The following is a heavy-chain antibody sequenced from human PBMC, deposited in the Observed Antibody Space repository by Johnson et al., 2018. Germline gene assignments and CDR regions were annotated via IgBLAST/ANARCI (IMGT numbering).Heavy chain of an antibody. CDR1: GDSISSYY. CDR3: ARFSGWAFDI. CDR2: IYNTGST. J-gene: IGHJ3*02. D-gene: IGHD6-19*01. Sequence: QVQLQEAGPGLVKPSETLSLTCSVSGDSISSYYWNWIRQPPGKGLEWIGYIYNTGSTNYNPSLKSRVTISVDTSKNQFSLKVSSGTAADTAVYYCARFSGWAFDIWGRGTMVTVSS. V-gene: IGHV4-59*01.